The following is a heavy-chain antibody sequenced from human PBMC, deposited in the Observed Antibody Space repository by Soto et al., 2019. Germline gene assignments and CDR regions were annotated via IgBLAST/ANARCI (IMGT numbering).Heavy chain of an antibody. CDR3: ATGLRTANYGMDV. Sequence: QEQLVQAGAEVKKPGSSVRISCRASGGTFSNDAVSWVRQAPGQGLQWMGGIIPIFGTTHYAQKLQGRVTITADESTATAYMELRSVTSEDTAVYYCATGLRTANYGMDVWGQGTAVTVSS. CDR1: GGTFSNDA. J-gene: IGHJ6*02. CDR2: IIPIFGTT. V-gene: IGHV1-69*01.